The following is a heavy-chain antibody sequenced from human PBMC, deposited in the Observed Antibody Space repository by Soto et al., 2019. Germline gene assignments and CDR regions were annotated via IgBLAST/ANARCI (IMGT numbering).Heavy chain of an antibody. CDR1: GYTFTGYY. CDR2: INPNSGGT. V-gene: IGHV1-2*04. J-gene: IGHJ6*02. CDR3: ARDSPTEGYYYGMDV. Sequence: ASVKVSCKASGYTFTGYYMHWVRQAPGQGLEWMGWINPNSGGTNYAQKFQGWVTMTRDTSISTAYMELSRLRSDDTAVYYCARDSPTEGYYYGMDVWGQGTTVTVSS. D-gene: IGHD1-1*01.